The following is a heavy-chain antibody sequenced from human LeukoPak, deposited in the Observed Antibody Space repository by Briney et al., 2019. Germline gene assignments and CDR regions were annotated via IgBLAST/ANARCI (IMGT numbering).Heavy chain of an antibody. Sequence: ASVKVSCKASGYPFNNYDINWVRQATGQGLEWMGWMNPHSGKTGYAQNFQGRVTMTRDTSTSTVYMELSSLRSEDTAVYYCAREGPYDILTGRRIYFDYWGQGTLVTVSS. J-gene: IGHJ4*02. CDR1: GYPFNNYD. CDR3: AREGPYDILTGRRIYFDY. V-gene: IGHV1-8*01. D-gene: IGHD3-9*01. CDR2: MNPHSGKT.